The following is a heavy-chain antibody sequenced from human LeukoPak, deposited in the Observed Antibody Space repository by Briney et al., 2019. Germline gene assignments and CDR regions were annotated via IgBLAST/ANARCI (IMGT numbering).Heavy chain of an antibody. CDR1: AITFSNSW. V-gene: IGHV3-7*04. Sequence: GGSLRLSCTASAITFSNSWMSWVRXAXXXXLEXVANIKQDGSETNYVDSVKGRFTISRDNAKNSLFLQMNSLRGEDTGIYYCARHLAGDSLYRHFDYWGQGTLVTVSS. CDR2: IKQDGSET. D-gene: IGHD5/OR15-5a*01. J-gene: IGHJ4*02. CDR3: ARHLAGDSLYRHFDY.